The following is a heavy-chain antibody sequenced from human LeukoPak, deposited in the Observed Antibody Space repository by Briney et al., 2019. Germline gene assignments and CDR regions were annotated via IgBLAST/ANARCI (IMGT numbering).Heavy chain of an antibody. Sequence: GGSLRLSCAASGFTFSSYAMSWVRQAPGKGLEWVSAISGSGGNTYYADSVRGRFTISRDNSKNTLYLQMNSLRAEDTAVYYCARRDGYNYYFDFWGQGTLVTVSS. D-gene: IGHD5-24*01. CDR1: GFTFSSYA. CDR2: ISGSGGNT. J-gene: IGHJ4*02. V-gene: IGHV3-23*01. CDR3: ARRDGYNYYFDF.